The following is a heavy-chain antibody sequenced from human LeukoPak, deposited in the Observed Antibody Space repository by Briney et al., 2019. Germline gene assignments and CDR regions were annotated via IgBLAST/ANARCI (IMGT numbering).Heavy chain of an antibody. J-gene: IGHJ3*02. CDR3: ARSGDSSGYYWIHDAFDI. D-gene: IGHD3-22*01. Sequence: PGGSLRLSCAASGFTVSSNYMSWVRQAPGKGLEWVSVIYSGGSTYYADSVKGRFTISRDNSKNTLYLQMNSLRAEDTAAYYCARSGDSSGYYWIHDAFDIWGQGTMVTVSS. CDR2: IYSGGST. V-gene: IGHV3-66*01. CDR1: GFTVSSNY.